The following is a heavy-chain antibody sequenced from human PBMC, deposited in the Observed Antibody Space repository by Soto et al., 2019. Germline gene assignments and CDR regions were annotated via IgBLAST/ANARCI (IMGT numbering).Heavy chain of an antibody. CDR2: MTDDGGNQ. J-gene: IGHJ4*02. CDR1: GFTFSSYA. Sequence: GGSLRLSCAASGFTFSSYAMSWVRQAPGKGPEWVAVMTDDGGNQYYGDSVKGRFTISRDTSKSTLYLQMNSLRTEDTAVYYCAKGGWYSSSSPSDCWGQGTLVTVSS. D-gene: IGHD6-6*01. V-gene: IGHV3-30*18. CDR3: AKGGWYSSSSPSDC.